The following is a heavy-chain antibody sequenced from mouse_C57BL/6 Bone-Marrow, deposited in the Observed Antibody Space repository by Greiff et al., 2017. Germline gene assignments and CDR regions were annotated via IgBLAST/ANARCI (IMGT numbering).Heavy chain of an antibody. D-gene: IGHD3-3*01. Sequence: EVHLVESGGDLVKPGGSLKLSCAASGFTFSSYGMSWVRQTPDKRLEWVATISSGGSYTYYPDSVKGRFTISRDNAKNTLYLQMSSLKSEDTAMYYCAGGGTRAMDYWGQGTSVTVSS. CDR1: GFTFSSYG. J-gene: IGHJ4*01. CDR3: AGGGTRAMDY. CDR2: ISSGGSYT. V-gene: IGHV5-6*01.